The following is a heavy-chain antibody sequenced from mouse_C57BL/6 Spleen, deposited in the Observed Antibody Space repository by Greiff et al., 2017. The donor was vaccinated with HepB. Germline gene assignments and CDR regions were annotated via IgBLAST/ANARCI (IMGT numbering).Heavy chain of an antibody. D-gene: IGHD2-3*01. V-gene: IGHV5-17*01. Sequence: EVQVVESGGGLVKPGGSLKLSCAASGFTFSDYGMHWVRQAPEKGLEWVAYIRSGSSTIYYADTVKGRFTISRDNAKNTLFLQMTSLRSEDTAMYYCARREEWLLHAMDYWGQGTSVTVSS. CDR1: GFTFSDYG. J-gene: IGHJ4*01. CDR3: ARREEWLLHAMDY. CDR2: IRSGSSTI.